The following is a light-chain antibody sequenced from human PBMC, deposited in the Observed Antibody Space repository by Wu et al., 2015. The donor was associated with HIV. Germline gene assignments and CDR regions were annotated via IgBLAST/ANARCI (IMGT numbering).Light chain of an antibody. V-gene: IGKV3-20*01. CDR1: QSVSSNY. Sequence: EIVLTQSPGTLSLSPGERATLSCRASQSVSSNYLAWYQLKPGQSPRPLIYDASSRATDIPDRFSGSGSGTDFTLTISRLEPEDFAVYYCQQYGSSPLTFGGGTKVDIK. CDR3: QQYGSSPLT. J-gene: IGKJ4*01. CDR2: DAS.